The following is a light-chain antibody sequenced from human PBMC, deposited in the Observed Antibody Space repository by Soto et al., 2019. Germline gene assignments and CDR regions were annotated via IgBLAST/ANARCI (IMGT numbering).Light chain of an antibody. J-gene: IGKJ4*01. CDR1: QNLLHSNGYNY. CDR2: LGS. V-gene: IGKV2-28*01. Sequence: DIVMTQSPLSLPVTPGEPASISCRSSQNLLHSNGYNYLDWYLQKPGQSPQLLIFLGSNRASGVPDRFSGSGSGTDFTLKISRVEAEDVGVYYCMQSLQTPLTFGGETKVESK. CDR3: MQSLQTPLT.